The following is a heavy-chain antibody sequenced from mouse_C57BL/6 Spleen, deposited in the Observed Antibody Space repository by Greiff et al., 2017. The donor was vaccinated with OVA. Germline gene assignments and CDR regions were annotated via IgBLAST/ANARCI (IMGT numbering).Heavy chain of an antibody. J-gene: IGHJ3*01. CDR2: IDPSDSYT. CDR3: ARSEAWFAD. V-gene: IGHV1-59*01. CDR1: GYTFTSYW. Sequence: VQLQQPGAELVRPGTSVKLSCKASGYTFTSYWMHWVKQRPGQGLEWIGVIDPSDSYTNYNQKFKGKATLTVDTSSSTAYMQLSSLTSEDSAVYYCARSEAWFADWGQGTLVTVSA.